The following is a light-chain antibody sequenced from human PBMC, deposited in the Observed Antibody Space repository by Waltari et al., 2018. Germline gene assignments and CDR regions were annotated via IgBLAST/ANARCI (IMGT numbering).Light chain of an antibody. V-gene: IGKV4-1*01. CDR1: QTVFYSSNNRNY. J-gene: IGKJ4*01. CDR3: QQSINIPLT. CDR2: WAS. Sequence: DIVMTQSPDSLAVSLGERATINCKSSQTVFYSSNNRNYVAWYQQKPGQPPKLLIYWASSRESGVPDRFSVSGSGTDFTLTISSLQAEDVAVYVCQQSINIPLTFVGGTKVEIK.